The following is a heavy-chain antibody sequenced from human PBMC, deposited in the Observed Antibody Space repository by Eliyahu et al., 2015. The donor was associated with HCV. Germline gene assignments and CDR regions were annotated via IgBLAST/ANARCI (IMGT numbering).Heavy chain of an antibody. V-gene: IGHV3-30-3*01. CDR3: ARDVLWFGDLDV. J-gene: IGHJ6*02. CDR2: ISWGGDNK. Sequence: QVQLVESGGGVVQPGRSLRLSCAASGFTXSNHVVHWVRQAPGKGLEWVALISWGGDNKYYADSVKGRFTISRDSSKNTVYLQMNSLRPEDTSVYYCARDVLWFGDLDVWGQGTTVTVSS. CDR1: GFTXSNHV. D-gene: IGHD3-10*01.